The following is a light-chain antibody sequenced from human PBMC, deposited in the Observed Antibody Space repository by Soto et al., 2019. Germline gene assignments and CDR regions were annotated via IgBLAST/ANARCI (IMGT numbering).Light chain of an antibody. CDR2: GAS. V-gene: IGKV3-15*01. CDR1: QSVSTN. Sequence: EILMTQSPATLSVSPGERATLSCTASQSVSTNLAWYQQKPGQAPRLLIYGASTGATGIPGRFSGSGSGTEFTLTISSLQSEDFAVYYCQQYDNWPITFGRGTRLEN. J-gene: IGKJ5*01. CDR3: QQYDNWPIT.